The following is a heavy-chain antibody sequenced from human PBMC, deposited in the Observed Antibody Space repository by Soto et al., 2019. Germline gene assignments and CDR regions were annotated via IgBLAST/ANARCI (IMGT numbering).Heavy chain of an antibody. CDR2: TYYRSKWYN. J-gene: IGHJ4*02. V-gene: IGHV6-1*01. Sequence: SKTLSLTCAISVDSVSSKSAAWIWIRQSPTRGLEWLGRTYYRSKWYNEYEVSVKSRITINPDTSKNQFSLQLNSVTPEDKAVYYCARTTSVFDYWGQGTQVTVSS. CDR3: ARTTSVFDY. CDR1: VDSVSSKSAA. D-gene: IGHD1-1*01.